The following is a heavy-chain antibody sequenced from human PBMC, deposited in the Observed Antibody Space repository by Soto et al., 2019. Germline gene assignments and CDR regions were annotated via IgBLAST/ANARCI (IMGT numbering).Heavy chain of an antibody. D-gene: IGHD3-16*01. CDR3: ATGIGPMIFAV. J-gene: IGHJ3*01. Sequence: XHPLPITYGISGGSFSSTMPASNWIRQSPSRGLEWLGRTYYRSKWYNDYAVFVRSRLTITPDTSKNQFSLQLNSVTPYDTAVYYCATGIGPMIFAVWGQGTRVTVS. CDR1: GGSFSSTMPA. CDR2: TYYRSKWYN. V-gene: IGHV6-1*01.